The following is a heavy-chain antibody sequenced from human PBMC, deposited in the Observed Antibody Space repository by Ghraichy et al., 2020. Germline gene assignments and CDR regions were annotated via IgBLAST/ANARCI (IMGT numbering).Heavy chain of an antibody. D-gene: IGHD6-13*01. V-gene: IGHV3-23*01. CDR1: GFTFSSYA. CDR3: AKVCSWSRIFFDY. J-gene: IGHJ4*02. Sequence: GESLNISCAASGFTFSSYAMSWVRQAPGKGLEWVSAISGSGGSTYYADSVKGRFTISRDNSKNTLYLQMNSLRAEDTAVYYCAKVCSWSRIFFDYWGQGTLVTVSS. CDR2: ISGSGGST.